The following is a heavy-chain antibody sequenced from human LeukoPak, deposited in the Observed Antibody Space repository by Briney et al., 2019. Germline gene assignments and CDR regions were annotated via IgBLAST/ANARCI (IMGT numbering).Heavy chain of an antibody. CDR2: ISFDGMKT. Sequence: PGGSLRLSCVVSGFTLRDYAMHWVRQAPGKGLEWVAVISFDGMKTYYGDSVRGRFTISRDNSKNTLYLQMNSLRIDDTAVYYCASSVGYYYDSSVDYFDYWGQGTLVTVSS. J-gene: IGHJ4*02. CDR3: ASSVGYYYDSSVDYFDY. D-gene: IGHD3-22*01. V-gene: IGHV3-30*04. CDR1: GFTLRDYA.